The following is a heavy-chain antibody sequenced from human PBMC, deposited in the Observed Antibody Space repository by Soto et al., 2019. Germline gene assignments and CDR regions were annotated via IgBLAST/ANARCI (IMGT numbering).Heavy chain of an antibody. CDR2: VYDLDGT. Sequence: DVQLVESGGGLIQPGGSLRLSCVASGLTVSGKNYMAWVRQAPGKGPEWVSGVYDLDGTYYADSVRGRFTTSIDSSRTTVYRQMRDLRPEESILEFCATWNLRVHAFDIGGKGTMVTASS. J-gene: IGHJ3*02. CDR3: ATWNLRVHAFDI. V-gene: IGHV3-66*03. CDR1: GLTVSGKNY. D-gene: IGHD5-12*01.